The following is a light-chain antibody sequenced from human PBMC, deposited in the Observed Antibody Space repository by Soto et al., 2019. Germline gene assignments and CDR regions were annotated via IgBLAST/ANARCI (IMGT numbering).Light chain of an antibody. J-gene: IGLJ2*01. CDR2: DVS. V-gene: IGLV2-8*01. Sequence: QSALTQPPSASGSPGQSVTISCTGTSSDVGGYNYVSWYQQHPGKAPKLMIFDVSGRPSGVPDRFSGSKSGNTASLTVSGFQADDEAHYCCSAGRNNFVVFGGGTKLTVL. CDR3: SAGRNNFVV. CDR1: SSDVGGYNY.